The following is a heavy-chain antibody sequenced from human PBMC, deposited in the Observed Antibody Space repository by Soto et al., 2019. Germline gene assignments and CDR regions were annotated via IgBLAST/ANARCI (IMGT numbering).Heavy chain of an antibody. CDR2: LNPGTGNT. J-gene: IGHJ2*01. CDR3: ARDQGIPYCGGDCYSAWYFDL. D-gene: IGHD2-21*01. Sequence: QVQLVQSGAEVKEPGASVKVSCRASGYTFTNYAIHWVRQAPGQRLEWMGLLNPGTGNTKHPQKFQGRVTISRDTSASTASMFLSSLRSADTAVYYCARDQGIPYCGGDCYSAWYFDLWGRGTLVTVSS. CDR1: GYTFTNYA. V-gene: IGHV1-3*01.